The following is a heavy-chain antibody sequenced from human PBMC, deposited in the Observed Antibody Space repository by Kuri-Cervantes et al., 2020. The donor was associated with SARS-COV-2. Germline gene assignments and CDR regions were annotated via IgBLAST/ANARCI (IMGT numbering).Heavy chain of an antibody. CDR1: GGSISSSSYY. J-gene: IGHJ6*02. V-gene: IGHV4-39*07. Sequence: SETLSLTCTVSGGSISSSSYYWGWIRQPPGKGLEWIGSIYYSGSTYYNPSLKSRVTISLDTSKNEFSLKMNSVTAADTAVYYCARGRGRRRAYYGMDVWGQGTTVTVSS. D-gene: IGHD5-24*01. CDR3: ARGRGRRRAYYGMDV. CDR2: IYYSGST.